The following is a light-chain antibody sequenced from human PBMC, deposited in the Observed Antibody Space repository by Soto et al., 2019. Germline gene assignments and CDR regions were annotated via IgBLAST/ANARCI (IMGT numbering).Light chain of an antibody. Sequence: EIVLTQSPGTLSLSPGERATLSCRASQSVTTSYLAWYQRKPGQAPRLLIYGASSRATGIPNRFSGSGSGTDFTLTISRLEPEDCAVYYCHHYGSSLRFGQGTKVEIK. CDR2: GAS. J-gene: IGKJ1*01. V-gene: IGKV3-20*01. CDR3: HHYGSSLR. CDR1: QSVTTSY.